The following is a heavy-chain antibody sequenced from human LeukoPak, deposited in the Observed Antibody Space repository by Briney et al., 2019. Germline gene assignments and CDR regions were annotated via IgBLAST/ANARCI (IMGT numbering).Heavy chain of an antibody. J-gene: IGHJ4*02. CDR1: GGSISSSSYY. Sequence: PSETRSLTCTVSGGSISSSSYYWGWIRQPPGKGLGWIGSIYYSGSTYYNPSLKSRVTMSVDTSKNQFSLKLSSVTAADTAVYYCARCDQYYYDSSGYYWVFDYWGQGTLVTVSS. CDR2: IYYSGST. V-gene: IGHV4-39*07. CDR3: ARCDQYYYDSSGYYWVFDY. D-gene: IGHD3-22*01.